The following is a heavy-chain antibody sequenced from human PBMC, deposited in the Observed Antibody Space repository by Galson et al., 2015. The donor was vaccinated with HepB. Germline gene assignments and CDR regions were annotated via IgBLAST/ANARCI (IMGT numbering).Heavy chain of an antibody. Sequence: SLRLSCAASGFTVSSNYMSRVRQAPGKGLEWVSVIYSGGSTYYADSVKGRFIISRDNSKNTLYLQMNSLRAEDTAVYYCARDIVVVPAATDYYYMDVWGKGTTVTVSS. V-gene: IGHV3-53*01. CDR3: ARDIVVVPAATDYYYMDV. D-gene: IGHD2-2*01. J-gene: IGHJ6*03. CDR1: GFTVSSNY. CDR2: IYSGGST.